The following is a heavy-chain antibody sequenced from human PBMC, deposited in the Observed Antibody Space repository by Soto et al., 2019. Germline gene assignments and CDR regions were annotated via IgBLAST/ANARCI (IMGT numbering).Heavy chain of an antibody. CDR1: GYTYTSYG. CDR2: ISAYNGNT. V-gene: IGHV1-18*01. J-gene: IGHJ4*01. D-gene: IGHD3-10*01. CDR3: ASSLSLRASLSG. Sequence: ASVKVSCQASGYTYTSYGISWVRQAPGQGLEWMGWISAYNGNTNYAQKLQGRVTMTTDTSTSTAYMELRSLRSDDTAVYYCASSLSLRASLSGWGQGTLVTVSS.